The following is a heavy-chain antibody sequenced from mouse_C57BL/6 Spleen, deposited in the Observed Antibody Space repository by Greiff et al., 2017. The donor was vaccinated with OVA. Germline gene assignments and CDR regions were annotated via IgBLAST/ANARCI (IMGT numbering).Heavy chain of an antibody. V-gene: IGHV5-12*01. CDR2: ISNGGGST. CDR3: ARERQLGTIGVAMDY. Sequence: EVMLVESGGGLVQPGGSLKLSCAASGFTFSDYYMYWVRQTPEKRLEWVAYISNGGGSTYYPDTVKGRFTISRDNAKNTLYLQMSRLKSDDTAMYYCARERQLGTIGVAMDYWGQGTSVTVSS. D-gene: IGHD4-1*01. J-gene: IGHJ4*01. CDR1: GFTFSDYY.